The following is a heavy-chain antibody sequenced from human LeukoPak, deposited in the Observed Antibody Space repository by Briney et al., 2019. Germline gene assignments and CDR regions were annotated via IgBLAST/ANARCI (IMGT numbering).Heavy chain of an antibody. CDR2: IRPAGGTT. J-gene: IGHJ4*02. CDR1: GFSVSSEA. CDR3: TKVRSGSSSWALRVFDY. D-gene: IGHD6-13*01. Sequence: LAGGSLSLSWAVSGFSVSSEAIGWVHLLPGGGREWDLSIRPAGGTTYYAESMKGRLTISRDNSKNTLYLQMNSLRVEDTAVYYCTKVRSGSSSWALRVFDYWGQGALVTVSS. V-gene: IGHV3-23*01.